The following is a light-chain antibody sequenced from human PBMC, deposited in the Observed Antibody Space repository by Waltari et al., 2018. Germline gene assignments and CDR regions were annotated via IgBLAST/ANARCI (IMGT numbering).Light chain of an antibody. CDR2: INSDGGH. CDR3: QTGGHGTWV. Sequence: QLVLTQSPSASASLGASVKLTCTLDSGHTSNIIAWLQQHPQKGPRFLMKINSDGGHSKGDEIPDRFSGSSSGAERYLTISSLQSEDEADYYCQTGGHGTWVFGGGTKLTVL. V-gene: IGLV4-69*01. J-gene: IGLJ3*02. CDR1: SGHTSNI.